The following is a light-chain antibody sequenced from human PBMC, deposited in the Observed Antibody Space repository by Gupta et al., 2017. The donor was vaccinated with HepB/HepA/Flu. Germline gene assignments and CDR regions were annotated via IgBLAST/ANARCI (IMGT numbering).Light chain of an antibody. J-gene: IGKJ4*01. CDR3: QQYEYQVLT. Sequence: DIQMTQSPSSLSASVGDRVTITCQASQNIGRHMSWYHQRPGEAPKLLIYDASHLQTGVPSRFSGSGSGTFFTLSINNLQTEDFATYFCQQYEYQVLTFGGGTKLEFK. CDR2: DAS. CDR1: QNIGRH. V-gene: IGKV1-33*01.